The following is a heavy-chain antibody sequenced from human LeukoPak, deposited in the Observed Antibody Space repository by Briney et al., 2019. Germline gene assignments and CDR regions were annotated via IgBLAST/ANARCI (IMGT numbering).Heavy chain of an antibody. D-gene: IGHD6-19*01. J-gene: IGHJ3*02. CDR1: GFTFSSYA. CDR2: ISGSGRST. Sequence: GGSLRLSCAASGFTFSSYAMSWVRQAPGEGLEWVSAISGSGRSTYYADSVKGRFTISRDNSKNTLYLQMNSLRAEDTAVYYCAKAISGGSGWYGAFDIWGQGTMVTVSS. V-gene: IGHV3-23*01. CDR3: AKAISGGSGWYGAFDI.